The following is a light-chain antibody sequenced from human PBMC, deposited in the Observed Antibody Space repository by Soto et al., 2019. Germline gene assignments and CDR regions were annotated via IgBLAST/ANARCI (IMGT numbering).Light chain of an antibody. CDR1: QSLTNSF. J-gene: IGKJ5*01. CDR3: QQYGTSEII. Sequence: EIVLTQSPGTLSLSPGERATLSCRASQSLTNSFIAWYQQKPGQAPRLLIYDTSSRATGIPDRFSGSGSGTDFTLTSSRLEPEDFAVFFCQQYGTSEIIFGQGTRLEI. CDR2: DTS. V-gene: IGKV3-20*01.